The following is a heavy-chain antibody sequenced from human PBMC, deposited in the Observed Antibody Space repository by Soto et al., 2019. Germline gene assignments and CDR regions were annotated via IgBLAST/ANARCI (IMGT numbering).Heavy chain of an antibody. Sequence: GGSLRLSCAASGFTFDDYGMSWVRQAPGKGLEWVSGINWNGGSTGYADSVKGRFTISRDNAKNSLYLQMNSLRAEDTAVYYCAGTSSLQWYYMDVWDKGTTVTVSS. CDR1: GFTFDDYG. CDR3: AGTSSLQWYYMDV. D-gene: IGHD1-7*01. CDR2: INWNGGST. J-gene: IGHJ6*03. V-gene: IGHV3-20*04.